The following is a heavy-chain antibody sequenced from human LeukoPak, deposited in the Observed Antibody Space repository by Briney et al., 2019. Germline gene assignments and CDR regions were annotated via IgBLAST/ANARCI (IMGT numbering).Heavy chain of an antibody. CDR1: GGSISSYN. J-gene: IGHJ3*02. D-gene: IGHD2-15*01. CDR3: AREVPRYCSGGSCLRNAFDI. V-gene: IGHV4-4*07. Sequence: SETLSLTCTVSGGSISSYNWSWIRQPAGKGLEWIGRIYTSGSTNYNPSLKSRVTMSVDTSKNQFSLKLSSVTAADTAVYYCAREVPRYCSGGSCLRNAFDIWGQGTMVTVSS. CDR2: IYTSGST.